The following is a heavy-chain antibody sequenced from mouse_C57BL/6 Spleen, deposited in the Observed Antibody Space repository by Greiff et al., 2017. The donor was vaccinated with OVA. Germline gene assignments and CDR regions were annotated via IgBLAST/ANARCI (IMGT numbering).Heavy chain of an antibody. CDR2: IDPSDSDT. CDR3: ARRFYYGNSYDAMDY. J-gene: IGHJ4*01. Sequence: QVQLQQPGAELVRPGSSVKLSCKASGYTFTSYWMHWVKQRPIQGLEWIGNIDPSDSDTHYNQKFKDKATLTVDKSSSTAYMQLSSLTSEDSAVYYCARRFYYGNSYDAMDYWGQGTSVTVSS. V-gene: IGHV1-52*01. CDR1: GYTFTSYW. D-gene: IGHD2-1*01.